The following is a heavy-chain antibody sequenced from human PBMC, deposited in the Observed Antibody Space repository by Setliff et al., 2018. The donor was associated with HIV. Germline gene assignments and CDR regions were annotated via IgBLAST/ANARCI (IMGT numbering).Heavy chain of an antibody. CDR3: AKKTAAYTSGSWLHY. CDR2: ISGSGGDT. Sequence: GGSLRLSCASSGFTFSSYAMTWVRQAPGKGLECVAVISGSGGDTYYADSVKGRFVISREKSKSTLYLQMNSLRAEDPAVYYCAKKTAAYTSGSWLHYWGQGTLVTVSS. V-gene: IGHV3-23*01. CDR1: GFTFSSYA. D-gene: IGHD3-10*01. J-gene: IGHJ4*02.